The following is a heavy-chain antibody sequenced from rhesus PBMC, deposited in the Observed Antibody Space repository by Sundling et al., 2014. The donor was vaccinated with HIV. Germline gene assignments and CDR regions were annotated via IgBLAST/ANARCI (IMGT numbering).Heavy chain of an antibody. CDR2: VYGSGGST. CDR3: ARKRLTFWSFIDY. J-gene: IGHJ4*01. D-gene: IGHD2-15*01. Sequence: QVQLQESGPAVVKPSETLSLTCAVSGGSINSSNWWSWIRQSPGKGLEWVGSVYGSGGSTEYNPSLKSRVTISTDTSKNQFSLKLSSVTAADTAMYFCARKRLTFWSFIDYWGQGVLVTVSS. CDR1: GGSINSSNW. V-gene: IGHV4-93*01.